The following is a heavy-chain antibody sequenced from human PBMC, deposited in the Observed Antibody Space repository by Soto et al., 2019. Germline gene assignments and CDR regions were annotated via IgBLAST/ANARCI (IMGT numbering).Heavy chain of an antibody. Sequence: VQLVESGGGVVQPGRSLRLSCAASGFTFSDYAMHWVRQAPGKGLEWVAVVSHDGRNTHYADSVKGRFTNSRDSSKNTVSLEMTSLRAENTAVYSCAKGGRQWLVTSDFNYWGQGALVTVSS. J-gene: IGHJ4*02. D-gene: IGHD6-19*01. CDR3: AKGGRQWLVTSDFNY. CDR2: VSHDGRNT. CDR1: GFTFSDYA. V-gene: IGHV3-30*18.